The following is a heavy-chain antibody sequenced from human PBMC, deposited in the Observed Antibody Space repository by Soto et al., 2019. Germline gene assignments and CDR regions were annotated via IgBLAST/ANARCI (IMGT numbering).Heavy chain of an antibody. Sequence: ASVKVSCKASGYTFTGYYIHWVRQAPGQGLEWMGWINPNSGGTNYAQKFQGWVTMTRDTSISTAYMELSRLRSDDTAVYYCARAYCSSTSCYRGGNYYYYGMDVWGQGTTVTVSS. CDR3: ARAYCSSTSCYRGGNYYYYGMDV. J-gene: IGHJ6*02. CDR2: INPNSGGT. D-gene: IGHD2-2*02. V-gene: IGHV1-2*04. CDR1: GYTFTGYY.